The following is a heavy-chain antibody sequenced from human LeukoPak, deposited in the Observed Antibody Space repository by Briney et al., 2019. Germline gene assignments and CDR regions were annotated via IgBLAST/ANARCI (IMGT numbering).Heavy chain of an antibody. CDR3: ARDPDYYDSSGYSDY. CDR2: ISSSSSYI. CDR1: GFTFSSYS. D-gene: IGHD3-22*01. Sequence: GGSLRLSCAASGFTFSSYSMSWVRQAPGKGLEWVSSISSSSSYIYYADSVKGRFTISRDNAKNSLYLQMNSLRAEDTAVYYCARDPDYYDSSGYSDYWGQGTLVTVSS. J-gene: IGHJ4*02. V-gene: IGHV3-21*04.